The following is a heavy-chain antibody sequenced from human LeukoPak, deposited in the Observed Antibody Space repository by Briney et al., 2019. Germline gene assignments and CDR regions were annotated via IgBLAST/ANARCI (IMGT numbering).Heavy chain of an antibody. J-gene: IGHJ5*02. Sequence: EASVKVSCKASGYTFTSYGISWVRRAPGQGLEWMGWISAYNGNTNYAQKLQGRVTMTTDTSTSTAYMELRSLRSDDTAVYYCARDTRCGVVITNWFDPWGQGTLVTVSS. CDR1: GYTFTSYG. CDR3: ARDTRCGVVITNWFDP. CDR2: ISAYNGNT. V-gene: IGHV1-18*01. D-gene: IGHD3-22*01.